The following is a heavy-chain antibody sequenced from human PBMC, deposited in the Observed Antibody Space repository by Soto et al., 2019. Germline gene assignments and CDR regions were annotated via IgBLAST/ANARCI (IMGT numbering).Heavy chain of an antibody. Sequence: SQTLSLTCTVSGGSICRGFGGLYYWSWIRQPPGKGLEWIGYIYDSGSTYYNPSLKSRVTISVDTSKNQFSLRLSSVTAADTAVYYCAREVIPLTTDWYFDLWGRGTLVTVSS. V-gene: IGHV4-30-4*01. D-gene: IGHD4-17*01. J-gene: IGHJ2*01. CDR2: IYDSGST. CDR3: AREVIPLTTDWYFDL. CDR1: GGSICRGFGGLYY.